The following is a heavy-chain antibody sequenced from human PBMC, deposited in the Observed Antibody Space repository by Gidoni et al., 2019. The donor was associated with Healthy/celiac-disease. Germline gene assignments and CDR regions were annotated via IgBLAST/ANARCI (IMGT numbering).Heavy chain of an antibody. CDR2: IYPGDSDT. J-gene: IGHJ4*02. CDR3: ARQSGDDSSSLYEIDY. Sequence: EVRLVQSGAEVNKPGQSLKLSCKDSGYSCTSYWIGWVRQMPGKGLEWTGIIYPGDSDTRYSPSFQGQVTISADKSISSAYLQWSSLKASDTAMYYCARQSGDDSSSLYEIDYWCQGTLGTGSA. D-gene: IGHD6-13*01. CDR1: GYSCTSYW. V-gene: IGHV5-51*01.